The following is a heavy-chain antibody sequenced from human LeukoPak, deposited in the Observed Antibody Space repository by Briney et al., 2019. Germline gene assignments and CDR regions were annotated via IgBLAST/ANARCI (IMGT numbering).Heavy chain of an antibody. Sequence: GGSLRLSCAASGFTFSSYSMNWVGQAPGKGVEWVLSISISCSYIYYAYSVKPRFTISTDNAKNSLYLQMNSLRAEDTAVYYCARLAAPNDAFDIWGQGTMVTVSS. D-gene: IGHD6-6*01. V-gene: IGHV3-21*01. CDR2: ISISCSYI. J-gene: IGHJ3*02. CDR1: GFTFSSYS. CDR3: ARLAAPNDAFDI.